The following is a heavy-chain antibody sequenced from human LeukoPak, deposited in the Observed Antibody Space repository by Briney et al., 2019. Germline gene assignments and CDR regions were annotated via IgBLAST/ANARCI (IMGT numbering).Heavy chain of an antibody. D-gene: IGHD6-19*01. CDR1: GFTFSSYA. J-gene: IGHJ6*03. Sequence: GGSLRLSCAASGFTFSSYAMSWVRQAPGKWLEWVSAISGSGGSTYYADSVKGRFTISRDNSKNTLYLQMNSLRAEDTAVYYCAKRGSGWYEDYYYMDVWGKGTTVTISS. CDR3: AKRGSGWYEDYYYMDV. V-gene: IGHV3-23*01. CDR2: ISGSGGST.